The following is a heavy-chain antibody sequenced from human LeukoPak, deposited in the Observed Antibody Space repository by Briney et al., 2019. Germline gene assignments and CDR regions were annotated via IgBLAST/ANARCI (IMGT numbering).Heavy chain of an antibody. CDR3: ARDGVYYGSGSYYAPNWFDP. V-gene: IGHV1-46*01. D-gene: IGHD3-10*01. Sequence: ASVKVSRKASGYTFTSYYMHWVRQAPGQGLEWMGIINPSGGSTSYAQKFQGRVTMTRDMSTSTVYMELSSLRSEDTAVYYCARDGVYYGSGSYYAPNWFDPWGQGTLVTVSS. CDR2: INPSGGST. CDR1: GYTFTSYY. J-gene: IGHJ5*02.